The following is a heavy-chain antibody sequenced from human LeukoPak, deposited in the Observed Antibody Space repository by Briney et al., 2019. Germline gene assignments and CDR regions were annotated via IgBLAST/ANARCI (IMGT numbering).Heavy chain of an antibody. V-gene: IGHV3-30*03. D-gene: IGHD3-10*01. CDR3: ARGFTMVRGVRTYYYYMDV. Sequence: GRSLRLSCAASGFTFSSYGMHWVRQAPGKGLEWVAVISYDGSNKYYADSVKGRFTISRDNSKNTLYLQMNSLRAEDTAVYYCARGFTMVRGVRTYYYYMDVWGKGTTVTISS. CDR2: ISYDGSNK. J-gene: IGHJ6*03. CDR1: GFTFSSYG.